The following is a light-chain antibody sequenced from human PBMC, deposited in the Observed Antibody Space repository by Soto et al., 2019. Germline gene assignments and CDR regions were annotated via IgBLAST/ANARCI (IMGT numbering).Light chain of an antibody. J-gene: IGKJ1*01. CDR1: QSINTW. Sequence: SASVGDRVTITCRASQSINTWLAWYQLKPGRAPKLLIYKASTLESGVSSRFSGSGSGTEFTLTISSLQPDDFATYYCQQYQTYSQFGQGTKVDIK. CDR2: KAS. V-gene: IGKV1-5*03. CDR3: QQYQTYSQ.